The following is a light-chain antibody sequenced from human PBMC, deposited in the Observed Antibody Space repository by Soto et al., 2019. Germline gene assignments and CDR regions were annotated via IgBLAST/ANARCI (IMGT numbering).Light chain of an antibody. V-gene: IGKV3-15*01. J-gene: IGKJ2*01. Sequence: EIVMTQSPATLSVSSGERATLSCRASQSLSRNLAWYRQRPGQAPRLLIHGASTRATGVPARFSGSGSGTDFTLTISSLQSEDFAVYYCQQYDRWPHTFGQGSKLPIK. CDR2: GAS. CDR1: QSLSRN. CDR3: QQYDRWPHT.